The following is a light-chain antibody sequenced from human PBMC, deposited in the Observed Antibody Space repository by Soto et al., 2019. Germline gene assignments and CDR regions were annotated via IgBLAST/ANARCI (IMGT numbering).Light chain of an antibody. CDR3: LRHSTYPLT. CDR2: TAS. V-gene: IGKV1-17*01. CDR1: QGIRND. Sequence: DIQMTQFPSSLSASVGDRVTITCRASQGIRNDLAWYQQKPGKAPKRLIYTASSVQSGGPSRFSGSGSGTEFTLTINSLQPEDFATYYCLRHSTYPLTFGQGTKAEIK. J-gene: IGKJ1*01.